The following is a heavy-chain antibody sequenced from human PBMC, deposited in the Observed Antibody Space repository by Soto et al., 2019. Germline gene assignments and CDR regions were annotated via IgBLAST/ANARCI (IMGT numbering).Heavy chain of an antibody. J-gene: IGHJ6*02. CDR1: GYTFTSYA. Sequence: ASVKVSCKASGYTFTSYAMHWVRQAPGQRLEWMGWINAGNGNTKNSQKFQGRVTITRDTSASTANKELSSLRSEDTTVYYCASLTYYDFWSGPDYYGMDVWGQGTTVTVSS. CDR2: INAGNGNT. CDR3: ASLTYYDFWSGPDYYGMDV. V-gene: IGHV1-3*01. D-gene: IGHD3-3*01.